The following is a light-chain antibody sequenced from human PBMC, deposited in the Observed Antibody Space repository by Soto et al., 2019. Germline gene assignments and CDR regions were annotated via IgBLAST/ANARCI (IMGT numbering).Light chain of an antibody. Sequence: EIVLTQSPATLSLSPGDRGTLSCRASQSVSSFLAWYQQKPGQAPRLLIYDASNRATGVPARFSGSGSGTDFTLTISSLEPEDFAVYYCQQRSNWPRTFGQGTKLEIK. J-gene: IGKJ2*01. CDR3: QQRSNWPRT. CDR1: QSVSSF. V-gene: IGKV3-11*01. CDR2: DAS.